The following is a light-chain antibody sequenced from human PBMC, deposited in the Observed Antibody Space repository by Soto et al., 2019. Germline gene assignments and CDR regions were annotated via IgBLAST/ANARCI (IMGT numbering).Light chain of an antibody. CDR2: AAS. CDR1: QSISSY. J-gene: IGKJ2*02. CDR3: QQSYSTPGT. Sequence: DIQMTQPTSSLSASVGDRVTITCRASQSISSYLNWYQQKPGKAPKLLIYAASSLQSGVPSRFSCCGSGTDFTLTTSSLQPEDFATYYCQQSYSTPGTFGQGTNLYI. V-gene: IGKV1-39*01.